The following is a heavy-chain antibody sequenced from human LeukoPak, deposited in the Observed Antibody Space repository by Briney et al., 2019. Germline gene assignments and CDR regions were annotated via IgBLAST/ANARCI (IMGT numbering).Heavy chain of an antibody. CDR2: IWYDGSNK. J-gene: IGHJ4*02. CDR1: GITFRNYG. V-gene: IGHV3-33*06. CDR3: AKGLGSSAYYPVDY. D-gene: IGHD3-22*01. Sequence: PGGSLRLSCAASGITFRNYGMQWVRQAPGKGLEWVAVIWYDGSNKYYGDSVKGRFTISRDNSKNMVYLQMNSLRAEDTAVYYCAKGLGSSAYYPVDYWGQGTLVTVSS.